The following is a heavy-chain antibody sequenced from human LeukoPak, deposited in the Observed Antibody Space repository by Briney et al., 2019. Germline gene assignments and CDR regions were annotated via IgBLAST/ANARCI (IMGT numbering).Heavy chain of an antibody. CDR2: VKQDGSEK. Sequence: GGSLRLSCAASGFTFNNYGMHWVRQAPGKGLEWVANVKQDGSEKYYVDSAKGRFTISRDNAKNSLYLQMNSLRAEDTAVYYCASYWGIAVAGEGYWGQGTLVTVSS. D-gene: IGHD6-19*01. V-gene: IGHV3-7*01. CDR1: GFTFNNYG. J-gene: IGHJ4*02. CDR3: ASYWGIAVAGEGY.